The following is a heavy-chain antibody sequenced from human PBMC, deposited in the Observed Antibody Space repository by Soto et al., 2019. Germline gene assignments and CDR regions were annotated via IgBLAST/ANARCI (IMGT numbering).Heavy chain of an antibody. Sequence: PSQTLSLTCAISGDSVSSNSAAWNWIRLSPSRGLEWLARTYYRSMWYNDYAVSVRSRITVNPDTSKNQFSLQLTSVTPDDTAVYYCAGTTSHQWYYMDVWGKGTTVTVSS. D-gene: IGHD1-7*01. J-gene: IGHJ6*03. CDR1: GDSVSSNSAA. CDR3: AGTTSHQWYYMDV. V-gene: IGHV6-1*01. CDR2: TYYRSMWYN.